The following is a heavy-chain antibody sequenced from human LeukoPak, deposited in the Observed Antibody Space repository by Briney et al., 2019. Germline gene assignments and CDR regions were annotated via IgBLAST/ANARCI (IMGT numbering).Heavy chain of an antibody. D-gene: IGHD3-3*01. V-gene: IGHV4-59*01. CDR3: AGGSNYDFWSGSLYFQH. J-gene: IGHJ1*01. CDR2: IYYSGST. Sequence: SGTLSLTCTVSGGSISSYYWSWIRQPPGKGLEWIGYIYYSGSTNYNPSLKSRVTISVDTSKNQFSLKLSSVTAADTAVYYCAGGSNYDFWSGSLYFQHWGQGTLVTVSS. CDR1: GGSISSYY.